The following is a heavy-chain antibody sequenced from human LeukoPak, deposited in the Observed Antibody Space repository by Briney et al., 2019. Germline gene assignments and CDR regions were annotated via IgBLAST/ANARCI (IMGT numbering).Heavy chain of an antibody. J-gene: IGHJ3*02. CDR3: ARDDSSSNAFDI. V-gene: IGHV3-21*01. Sequence: NPGGSLRLSCAASGFTFSSYSMNWVRQAPGKGLEWVSSISSSSSYIYYADSVKGRFTISRDNAKNSLYLQMNSLRAEDTAVYYCARDDSSSNAFDIWGQGTMVTVSS. CDR2: ISSSSSYI. CDR1: GFTFSSYS. D-gene: IGHD6-13*01.